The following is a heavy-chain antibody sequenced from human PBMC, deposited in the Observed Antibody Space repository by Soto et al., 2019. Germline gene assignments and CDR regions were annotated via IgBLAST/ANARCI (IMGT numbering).Heavy chain of an antibody. J-gene: IGHJ3*02. Sequence: SETLSLTCTVSGGSISSSSYYWGWIRQPPGKGLEWIGSIYYSGSTYYNPSLKSRVTISVDTSKKQVSLKLSSVTASDTAMYYCTRGMEQWLVRAFDIWGQGTMVTVSS. CDR2: IYYSGST. CDR1: GGSISSSSYY. V-gene: IGHV4-39*07. D-gene: IGHD6-19*01. CDR3: TRGMEQWLVRAFDI.